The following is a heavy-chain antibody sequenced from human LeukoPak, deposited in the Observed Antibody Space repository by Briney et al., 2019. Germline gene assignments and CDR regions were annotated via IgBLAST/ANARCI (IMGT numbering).Heavy chain of an antibody. Sequence: SQTLSLTCTVSGGSISSGSYYWSWIRQPAGKGLEWIGRIYTSGSTNYNPSLKSRATISVDTSKNQFSLKLNSVTAADTAVYYCASSIEVVPSAMALFDYWGQGTLVTVSS. CDR1: GGSISSGSYY. D-gene: IGHD2-2*01. CDR2: IYTSGST. J-gene: IGHJ4*02. V-gene: IGHV4-61*02. CDR3: ASSIEVVPSAMALFDY.